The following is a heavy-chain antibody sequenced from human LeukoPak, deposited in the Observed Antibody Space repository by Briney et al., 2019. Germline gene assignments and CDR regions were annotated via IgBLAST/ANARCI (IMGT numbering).Heavy chain of an antibody. Sequence: GGSLRLSCAASGFTFSDYYMSWIRQAPGKGLQWVSSLGISGGYTWYAGSVKGRFTISRDSSKNTLYLQMNSLGAGDTAVYYCARGGGGNSDFLTTYTGASLSFDYWGQGALVTVSS. CDR1: GFTFSDYY. CDR2: LGISGGYT. J-gene: IGHJ4*02. D-gene: IGHD3-9*01. V-gene: IGHV3-11*05. CDR3: ARGGGGNSDFLTTYTGASLSFDY.